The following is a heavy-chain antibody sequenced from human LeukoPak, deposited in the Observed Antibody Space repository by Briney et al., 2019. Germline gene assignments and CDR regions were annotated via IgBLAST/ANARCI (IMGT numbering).Heavy chain of an antibody. Sequence: GGSLRLSCATSGFPFETNAMSWVRHAPGKGLECLATMCNTETFYAHSLRGGFTLSLDNSQNTVNLQMNRMRIEDTAIYYCAKDWIQFNRVFDCFDSWGQGTLVTVSS. CDR3: AKDWIQFNRVFDCFDS. CDR2: MCNTET. J-gene: IGHJ4*02. D-gene: IGHD5-18*01. CDR1: GFPFETNA. V-gene: IGHV3-23*01.